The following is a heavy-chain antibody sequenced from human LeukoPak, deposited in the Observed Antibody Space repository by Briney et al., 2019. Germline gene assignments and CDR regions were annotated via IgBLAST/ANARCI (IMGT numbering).Heavy chain of an antibody. D-gene: IGHD1-1*01. V-gene: IGHV1-69*13. Sequence: ASVKVSCKASGGTFSDYTVSWVRQAPGQGLEWMGGIIPAFDSTNYAQKFQGRLTITADESTGTAHMELSSLRSEDTAVYYCARVQIESQYYSYMDVWGEGTTVTVSS. CDR2: IIPAFDST. J-gene: IGHJ6*03. CDR1: GGTFSDYT. CDR3: ARVQIESQYYSYMDV.